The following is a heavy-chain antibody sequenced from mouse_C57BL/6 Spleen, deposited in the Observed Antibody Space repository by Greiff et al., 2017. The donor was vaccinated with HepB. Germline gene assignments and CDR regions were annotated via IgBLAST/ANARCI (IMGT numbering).Heavy chain of an antibody. CDR1: GFTFKNTY. Sequence: EVQLQQSVAELVRPGASVKLSCTASGFTFKNTYMHWVKQRPEQGLEWIGRIDPANGNTKYAPKFQGKATITADTSSNTAYLQLRSLTSEDTAIYYCARGYGSPFDYWGQGTTLTVSS. J-gene: IGHJ2*01. V-gene: IGHV14-3*01. CDR3: ARGYGSPFDY. CDR2: IDPANGNT. D-gene: IGHD1-1*01.